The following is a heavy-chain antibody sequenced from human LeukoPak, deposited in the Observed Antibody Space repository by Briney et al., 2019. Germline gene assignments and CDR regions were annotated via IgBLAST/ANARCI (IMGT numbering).Heavy chain of an antibody. CDR2: ITGNSDNT. CDR1: GFTFSTYA. J-gene: IGHJ4*02. Sequence: GGSLRLSCAASGFTFSTYAMNWVRQAPGKGLEWITSITGNSDNTYYANSVKGRFIISRDNSKNTLYLQMSSLRAAETAVYYCAKEKNKYGFNGLDYWGQGTLVTVSS. D-gene: IGHD3-10*01. V-gene: IGHV3-23*01. CDR3: AKEKNKYGFNGLDY.